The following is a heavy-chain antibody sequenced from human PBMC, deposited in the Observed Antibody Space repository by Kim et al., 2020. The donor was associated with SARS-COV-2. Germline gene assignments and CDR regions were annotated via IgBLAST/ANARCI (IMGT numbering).Heavy chain of an antibody. CDR2: ISGSGGST. D-gene: IGHD3-10*01. CDR3: AKDRGITMVRGVVSYYFDY. J-gene: IGHJ4*02. Sequence: GGSLRLSCAASGFTFSSYAMSWVRQAPGKGLEWVSAISGSGGSTYYADSVKGRSTISRDNSKNTLYLQMNSLRAEDTAVYYCAKDRGITMVRGVVSYYFDYWGQGTPVTVSS. V-gene: IGHV3-23*01. CDR1: GFTFSSYA.